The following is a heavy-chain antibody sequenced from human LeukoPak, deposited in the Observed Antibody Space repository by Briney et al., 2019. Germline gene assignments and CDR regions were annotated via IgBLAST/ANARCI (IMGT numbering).Heavy chain of an antibody. V-gene: IGHV1-2*02. D-gene: IGHD5-24*01. CDR3: AILGRDGYNVDY. CDR1: GYSFTGNY. Sequence: ASVKVSCKASGYSFTGNYIHWVRQAPGQGLEWMGWINPNSGGTNYAQKFQGRVTMTRDTSISTAYMELSRLRSDDTAVYYCAILGRDGYNVDYWGQGTLVTVSS. J-gene: IGHJ4*02. CDR2: INPNSGGT.